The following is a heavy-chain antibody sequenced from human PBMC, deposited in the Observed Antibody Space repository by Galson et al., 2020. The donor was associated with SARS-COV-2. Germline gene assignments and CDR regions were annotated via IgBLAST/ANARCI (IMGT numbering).Heavy chain of an antibody. J-gene: IGHJ5*02. V-gene: IGHV1-24*01. CDR2: FDPEDGET. D-gene: IGHD3-10*01. Sequence: ASVKVSCKVSGYTLTELSMHWVRQAPGKGLEWMGGFDPEDGETIYAQKFQGRVTMTEDTSTDTAYMELSSLRSEDTAVYYCATATIYYYGSGSYYEYNWFDPWGQGTLVTVSS. CDR1: GYTLTELS. CDR3: ATATIYYYGSGSYYEYNWFDP.